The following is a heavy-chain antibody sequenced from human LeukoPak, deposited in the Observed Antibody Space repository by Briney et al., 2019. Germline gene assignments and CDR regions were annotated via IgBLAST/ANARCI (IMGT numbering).Heavy chain of an antibody. V-gene: IGHV1-2*02. CDR1: GYTFTGYY. CDR2: INPNSGGT. D-gene: IGHD2-2*01. J-gene: IGHJ6*03. CDR3: ARDPSSSYYYYYYMDV. Sequence: SVKVSCKASGYTFTGYYMHWVRQAPGQGLEWMGWINPNSGGTNYAQKFQGRVTMTRDTSISTAYMELSRLRSDDTAVYYCARDPSSSYYYYYYMDVWGKGTTVTVSS.